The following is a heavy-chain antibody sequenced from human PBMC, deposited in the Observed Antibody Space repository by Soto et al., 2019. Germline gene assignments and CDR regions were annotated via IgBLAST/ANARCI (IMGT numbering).Heavy chain of an antibody. D-gene: IGHD3-16*01. CDR3: AREWAGGGYYDY. Sequence: QLQLQESGSGLVEPSQTLSVTCAVSGGSISSGGYSWTWIRQPPGKGLEWIGYIYHSGCTYSNPSLQRRATVSVDRSKNQFSLKLSSVTAADTAVYFCAREWAGGGYYDYWGQGTLVIVSS. CDR2: IYHSGCT. CDR1: GGSISSGGYS. V-gene: IGHV4-30-2*01. J-gene: IGHJ4*02.